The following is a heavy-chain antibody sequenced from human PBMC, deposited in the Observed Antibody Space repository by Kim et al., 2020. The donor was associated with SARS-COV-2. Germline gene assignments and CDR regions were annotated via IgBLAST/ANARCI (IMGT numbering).Heavy chain of an antibody. V-gene: IGHV1-2*04. J-gene: IGHJ6*02. CDR1: GYTFTGYY. CDR2: INPNSGGT. D-gene: IGHD4-17*01. CDR3: ARAPGLGDYRYYYYYGMDV. Sequence: ASVKVSCKASGYTFTGYYMHWVRQAPGQGLEWMGWINPNSGGTNYAQKFQGWVTMTRDTSISTAYMELSRLRSDDTAVYYCARAPGLGDYRYYYYYGMDVWGQGTTVTVSS.